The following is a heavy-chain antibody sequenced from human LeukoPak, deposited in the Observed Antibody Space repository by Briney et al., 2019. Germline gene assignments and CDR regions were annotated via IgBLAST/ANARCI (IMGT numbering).Heavy chain of an antibody. Sequence: GGSLRLSCAASGFTFSSYSMNWVRQAPGKGLEWVSSISSSSSYIYYADSVKGRFTISRDNAKNSLYLQMNSLRAEDTAVYYCARDEYSSPPPDYWGQGTLVTVSS. CDR2: ISSSSSYI. CDR1: GFTFSSYS. CDR3: ARDEYSSPPPDY. V-gene: IGHV3-21*01. D-gene: IGHD6-6*01. J-gene: IGHJ4*02.